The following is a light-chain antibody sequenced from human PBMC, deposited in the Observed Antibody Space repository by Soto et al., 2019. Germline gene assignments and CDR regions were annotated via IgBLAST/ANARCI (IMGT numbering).Light chain of an antibody. Sequence: IQMTQSPSTLSASVGDRVTITCRASQSISSWLAWYQQKPGKAPKLLIFAASSLESGVPSRFSGSGSGTDYTLTISSLQPEDFATYHCQQSYNMPWTFGQGTKVDIK. V-gene: IGKV1-39*01. CDR1: QSISSW. J-gene: IGKJ1*01. CDR2: AAS. CDR3: QQSYNMPWT.